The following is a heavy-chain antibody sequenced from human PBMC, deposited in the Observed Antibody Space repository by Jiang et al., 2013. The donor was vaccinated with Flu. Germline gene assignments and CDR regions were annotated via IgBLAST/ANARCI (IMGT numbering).Heavy chain of an antibody. D-gene: IGHD6-13*01. V-gene: IGHV1-69*02. Sequence: GAEVKKPGSSVRVSCKASGGAFNGFTLSWVRQVPGQGLEWMGKITPITNIANYAQKFQGRVTITADTSTTTVYMTLTSLRSGDTAVYYCARAPGYSSSWYYFDYWGQGSLVTVSS. J-gene: IGHJ4*02. CDR1: GGAFNGFT. CDR3: ARAPGYSSSWYYFDY. CDR2: ITPITNIA.